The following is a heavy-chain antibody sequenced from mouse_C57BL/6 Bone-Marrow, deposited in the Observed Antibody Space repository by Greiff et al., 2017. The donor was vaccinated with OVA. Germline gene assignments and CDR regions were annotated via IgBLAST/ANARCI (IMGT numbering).Heavy chain of an antibody. Sequence: ESGPGLVKPSQSLSLTCSVTGYSITSGYYWNWIRQFPGNKLEWMGYISYDGSNNYNPSLKNRISITRDTSKNQFFLKLNSVTTEDTATYYCARYDLEGDYFDYWGQGTTLTVSS. J-gene: IGHJ2*01. CDR1: GYSITSGYY. D-gene: IGHD2-3*01. CDR3: ARYDLEGDYFDY. V-gene: IGHV3-6*01. CDR2: ISYDGSN.